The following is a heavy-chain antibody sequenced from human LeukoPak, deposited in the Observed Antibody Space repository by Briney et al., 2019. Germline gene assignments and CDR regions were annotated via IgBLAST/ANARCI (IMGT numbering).Heavy chain of an antibody. D-gene: IGHD6-13*01. CDR3: AKDSRHLSSTRGGLKESRGGFSDY. J-gene: IGHJ4*02. CDR1: GGSISSYY. V-gene: IGHV4-59*01. CDR2: IYYSGST. Sequence: PSETLSLTCTVSGGSISSYYWSWIRQPPGKGLEWIGYIYYSGSTNYNPSLKSRVTISVDTSKNQFSLKLSSVTAADTAVYYCAKDSRHLSSTRGGLKESRGGFSDYWGQGTLVTVSS.